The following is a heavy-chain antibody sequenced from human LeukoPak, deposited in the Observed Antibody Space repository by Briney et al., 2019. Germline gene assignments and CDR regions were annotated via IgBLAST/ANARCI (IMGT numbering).Heavy chain of an antibody. CDR3: ARLSKAVAFDF. J-gene: IGHJ4*02. V-gene: IGHV4-31*03. D-gene: IGHD6-19*01. CDR1: GGSISSGGYY. Sequence: ASQTLSLTCTVSGGSISSGGYYWSWIRQHPGKGLEWIGYIYYSGGTNYNPSLKSRVTISVDTSKNQFSLRLSSVTAADTAVYYCARLSKAVAFDFWGQGTLVTVSS. CDR2: IYYSGGT.